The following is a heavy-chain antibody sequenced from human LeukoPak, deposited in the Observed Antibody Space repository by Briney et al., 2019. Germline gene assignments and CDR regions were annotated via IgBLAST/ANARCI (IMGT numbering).Heavy chain of an antibody. CDR3: ARVVVVAATHDAFDI. J-gene: IGHJ3*02. CDR2: MNSDGSST. Sequence: GGSLRLSFAASGFTFSSYWMHWVRQAPGKGLVWVSRMNSDGSSTSYADSVKGRFTISRDNAKNTLYLQMNSLRAEDTAVYYCARVVVVAATHDAFDIWGQGTMVTVSS. D-gene: IGHD2-15*01. CDR1: GFTFSSYW. V-gene: IGHV3-74*01.